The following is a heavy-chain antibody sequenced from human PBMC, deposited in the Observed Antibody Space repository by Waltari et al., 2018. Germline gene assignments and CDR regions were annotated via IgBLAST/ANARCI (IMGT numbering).Heavy chain of an antibody. D-gene: IGHD4-17*01. CDR1: GGSITSGIYY. CDR3: ARFPRDYSFDY. CDR2: IYTSGNT. V-gene: IGHV4-61*02. Sequence: QVQLQESGPGLVKPSQTLSLTCSVSGGSITSGIYYWTWIRQPAGKGLEWFGRIYTSGNTDYNPSLKSRVTMSMDTSKNQFSLNLSSVTAADTAVYYCARFPRDYSFDYWGQGTLVTVSS. J-gene: IGHJ4*02.